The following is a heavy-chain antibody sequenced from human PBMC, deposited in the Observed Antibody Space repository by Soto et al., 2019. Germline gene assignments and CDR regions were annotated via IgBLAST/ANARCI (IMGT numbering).Heavy chain of an antibody. CDR3: ARDGRDYSPFDT. CDR1: GFTFSSYG. D-gene: IGHD4-4*01. Sequence: GGSLRLSCAASGFTFSSYGMHWVRQAPGKGLEWVAVIWYDGSNKYYADSVKGRFTISRDNSKNTLYLQMNSLRAEDTAVYYCARDGRDYSPFDTWGHGTTVTVSS. V-gene: IGHV3-33*01. CDR2: IWYDGSNK. J-gene: IGHJ5*01.